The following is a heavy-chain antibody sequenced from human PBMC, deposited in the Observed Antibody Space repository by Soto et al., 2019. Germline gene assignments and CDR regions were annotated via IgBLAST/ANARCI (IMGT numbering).Heavy chain of an antibody. J-gene: IGHJ1*01. Sequence: EVQLLESGGGLVQPVGSLRLSCAASGFTFSSYAMSWVRQAPGKGLEWVSAISGSGGSTYYADSVKGRFTISRDNSKNTLYLQMNSLRAEDTAVYYCAKGTAAAGWYGYFQHWGQGTLVTVSS. V-gene: IGHV3-23*01. D-gene: IGHD6-19*01. CDR1: GFTFSSYA. CDR2: ISGSGGST. CDR3: AKGTAAAGWYGYFQH.